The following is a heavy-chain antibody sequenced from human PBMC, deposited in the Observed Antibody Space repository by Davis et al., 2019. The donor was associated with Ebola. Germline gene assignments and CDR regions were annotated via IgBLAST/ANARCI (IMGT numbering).Heavy chain of an antibody. J-gene: IGHJ4*02. CDR3: ARWRWELPVYYFDY. Sequence: PGGSLRLSCAASGFTFSSYAMSWVRQAPGKGLEWVSAISGSGGSTYYADSVKGRFTISRDNSKNTLYLQMNSLRAEDTAVYYCARWRWELPVYYFDYWGQGTLVTVSS. D-gene: IGHD1-26*01. V-gene: IGHV3-23*01. CDR2: ISGSGGST. CDR1: GFTFSSYA.